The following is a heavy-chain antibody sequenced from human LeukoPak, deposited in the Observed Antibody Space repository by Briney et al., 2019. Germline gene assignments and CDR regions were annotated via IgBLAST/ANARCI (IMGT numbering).Heavy chain of an antibody. Sequence: SETLSLTCTVSGGSISSHYWSWIRQPPCKGLEWIAFISFSGSTDYNPSLKSRVTISVDTSKNQFSLKLSSVTAADTAVYYCTRDRRDGYNYVDIWGQGTLVTVSS. J-gene: IGHJ4*02. CDR3: TRDRRDGYNYVDI. CDR1: GGSISSHY. D-gene: IGHD5-24*01. CDR2: ISFSGST. V-gene: IGHV4-59*11.